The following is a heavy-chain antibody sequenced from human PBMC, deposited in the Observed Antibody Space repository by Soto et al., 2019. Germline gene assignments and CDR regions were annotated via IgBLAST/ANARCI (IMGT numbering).Heavy chain of an antibody. CDR1: GGSISSSSYY. D-gene: IGHD2-2*01. J-gene: IGHJ6*02. V-gene: IGHV4-39*01. CDR2: IYYSGST. Sequence: SETLSLTCTVSGGSISSSSYYWGWIRQPPGKGLEWIGSIYYSGSTYYNPSLKSRVTISVDTSKNQFSLKLSSVTAADTAVYYCVRCIELVPAASYGMDVWGQGTTVIVSS. CDR3: VRCIELVPAASYGMDV.